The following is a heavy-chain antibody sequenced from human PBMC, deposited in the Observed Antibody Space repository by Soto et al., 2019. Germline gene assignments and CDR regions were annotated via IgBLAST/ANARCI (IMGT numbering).Heavy chain of an antibody. CDR1: GYTFINYH. D-gene: IGHD6-19*01. CDR2: INPNGGST. J-gene: IGHJ4*02. V-gene: IGHV1-46*01. CDR3: ALPKNTLGWYNF. Sequence: QVQVVQSGAEVKKPGASVKVSCKTSGYTFINYHVLWVRQAPGQGLEWMGAINPNGGSTTYAQHLQGRITMTSDASTSTVYMDLSSLRSDDTAVYYCALPKNTLGWYNFWGQGSLVTVS.